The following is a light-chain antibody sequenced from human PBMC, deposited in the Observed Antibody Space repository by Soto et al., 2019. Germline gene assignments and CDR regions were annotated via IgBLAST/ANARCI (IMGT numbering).Light chain of an antibody. CDR2: GAS. V-gene: IGKV3D-20*02. J-gene: IGKJ4*01. CDR1: QSVSSNN. CDR3: QQRSNPLT. Sequence: EIVLTQSPGTLSLSPGERATLSCRASQSVSSNNLAWYQQRPGQAPRVVIYGASNRATGIPARFSGSGSGTDFTLTISSLEPEDFAVYYCQQRSNPLTFGGGTKVDIK.